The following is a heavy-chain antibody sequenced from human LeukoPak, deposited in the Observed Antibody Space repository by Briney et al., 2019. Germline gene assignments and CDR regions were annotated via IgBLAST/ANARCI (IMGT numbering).Heavy chain of an antibody. CDR2: IYSGSTT. D-gene: IGHD3-10*01. V-gene: IGHV3-53*01. J-gene: IGHJ3*01. Sequence: GGSLRLSCAASGFTFNSNYMSWVRQAPGKGLEWVSVIYSGSTTYYSDSVKDRFTISRENTKNTLYLQMNSLIAEDTAVYYYARDERGLFGLWGQGNMV. CDR1: GFTFNSNY. CDR3: ARDERGLFGL.